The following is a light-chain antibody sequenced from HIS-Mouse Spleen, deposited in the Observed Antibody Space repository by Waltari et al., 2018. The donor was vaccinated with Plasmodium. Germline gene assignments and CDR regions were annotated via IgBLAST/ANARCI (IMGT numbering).Light chain of an antibody. CDR1: SSAVGGYTS. J-gene: IGLJ2*01. Sequence: QSALTQPRPVSGSPGQSVTISRTGTSSAVGGYTSVSWYQQHPGKAPKLMIYDVSKRPSGVPDRFSGSKSGNTASLTISGLQAEDEADYYCCSYAGSYTWVFGGGTKLTVL. CDR3: CSYAGSYTWV. CDR2: DVS. V-gene: IGLV2-11*01.